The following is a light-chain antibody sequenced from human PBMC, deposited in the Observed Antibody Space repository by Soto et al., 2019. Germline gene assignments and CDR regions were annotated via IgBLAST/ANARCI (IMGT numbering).Light chain of an antibody. CDR2: GAS. V-gene: IGKV3-20*01. CDR1: QSVSSSY. CDR3: QQYGSSPSWT. Sequence: EIVLTQSPGTLSLSPGGRATLSCRASQSVSSSYLAWYQQKPGQAPRLLIYGASSRATGIPDRFSGSGSGTDFTLTISRLEPEDFAVSYCQQYGSSPSWTFGQGTKV. J-gene: IGKJ1*01.